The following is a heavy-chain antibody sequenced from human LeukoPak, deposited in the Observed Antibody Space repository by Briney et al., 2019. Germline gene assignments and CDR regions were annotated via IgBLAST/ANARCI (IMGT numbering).Heavy chain of an antibody. V-gene: IGHV3-23*01. CDR2: ISGSGGST. D-gene: IGHD3-22*01. J-gene: IGHJ4*02. CDR3: AKGTQDTMIVVANH. Sequence: GGSLRLSCAASGFTFSSYAMSWVRQAPGKGLEWVSAISGSGGSTYCADSVKGRFTISRDNSKNTLYLQMNSLRAEDTAVYYCAKGTQDTMIVVANHWGQGTLVTVSS. CDR1: GFTFSSYA.